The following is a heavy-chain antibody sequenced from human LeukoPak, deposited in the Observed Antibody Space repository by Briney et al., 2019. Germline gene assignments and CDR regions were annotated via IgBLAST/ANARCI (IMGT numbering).Heavy chain of an antibody. D-gene: IGHD1-26*01. CDR2: ITSSSTYI. V-gene: IGHV3-21*06. CDR3: ARDPYSGNYSNDYYYYMDV. CDR1: GFTFSTYN. J-gene: IGHJ6*03. Sequence: PGGSLRLSCAASGFTFSTYNMNWVRHAPGKGLEWISSITSSSTYIYYADSVKGRFTISRDNAKNSLYLQMNSLSPDDTAVYFCARDPYSGNYSNDYYYYMDVWGKGTTVTISS.